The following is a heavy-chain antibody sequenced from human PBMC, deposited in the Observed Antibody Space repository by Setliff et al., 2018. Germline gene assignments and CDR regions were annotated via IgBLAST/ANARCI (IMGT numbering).Heavy chain of an antibody. V-gene: IGHV4-39*01. D-gene: IGHD3-10*01. CDR2: ISYSGRN. Sequence: KPSETLSLTCNVSGGSFSSSDDYWGWIRQPPGKGPEWLGSISYSGRNHYSPSLKSRVTIFADTSKNQFSLNLRSVTAADTAVYFCARQPSSGAYYNPRPYYFDYWGQGTLVTVSS. CDR3: ARQPSSGAYYNPRPYYFDY. J-gene: IGHJ4*02. CDR1: GGSFSSSDDY.